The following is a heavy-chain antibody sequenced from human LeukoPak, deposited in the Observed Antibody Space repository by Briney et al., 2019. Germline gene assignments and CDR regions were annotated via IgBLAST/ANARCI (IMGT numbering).Heavy chain of an antibody. Sequence: ASVKVSCKASGYTFTDYYIHWVRQAPGQGLEWMGCINPINGGTHYAQQFQDWVTMTRDASINTDYMELSSLKSDDTAVYYCARDILGRTYGGSNYFGMGVWGQGTTVTVSS. CDR3: ARDILGRTYGGSNYFGMGV. CDR2: INPINGGT. J-gene: IGHJ6*02. CDR1: GYTFTDYY. D-gene: IGHD2-15*01. V-gene: IGHV1-2*04.